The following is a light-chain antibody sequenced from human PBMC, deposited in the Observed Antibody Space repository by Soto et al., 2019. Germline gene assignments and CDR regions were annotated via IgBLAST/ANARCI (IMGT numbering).Light chain of an antibody. V-gene: IGKV4-1*01. J-gene: IGKJ2*01. CDR3: QQYYLTPYT. CDR1: QNLLYSSNNKDY. CDR2: WAS. Sequence: DIVMTQSPDSLAASLGERATINCKSSQNLLYSSNNKDYFAWYQQRPGQPPKLLIYWASTRESGVPDRFSGSGSGSDFTLTIDSLQAEDVAVYYSQQYYLTPYTFGQGTKLEIK.